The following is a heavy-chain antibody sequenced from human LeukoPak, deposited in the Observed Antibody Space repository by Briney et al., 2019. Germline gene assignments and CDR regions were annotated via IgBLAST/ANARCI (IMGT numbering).Heavy chain of an antibody. V-gene: IGHV3-30*02. CDR3: AKGLGLRSYYYGMDV. D-gene: IGHD5-12*01. J-gene: IGHJ6*02. CDR1: GFTFSSYG. CDR2: IRYDGSNK. Sequence: PGGSLRLSCAASGFTFSSYGMHWVRQAPGKGLEWVAFIRYDGSNKYYADSVKGRFTISRDNSKNMLYLQMNSLRAEDTAVYYCAKGLGLRSYYYGMDVWGQGTTVTVPS.